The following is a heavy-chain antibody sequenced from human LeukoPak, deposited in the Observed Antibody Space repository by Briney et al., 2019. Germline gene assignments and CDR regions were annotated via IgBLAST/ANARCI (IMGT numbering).Heavy chain of an antibody. CDR2: IYYSGST. J-gene: IGHJ4*02. CDR1: GGSISSSSYY. Sequence: SETLSLTCTVSGGSISSSSYYWGWIRQLPGKGLEWIGSIYYSGSTHYNPSLKSRLTIFVDTSKNQFSLKVNSVTAADTAVYYCARNGTVTVSGTKFNYFDYWGQGTLVTVSS. D-gene: IGHD4-17*01. V-gene: IGHV4-39*01. CDR3: ARNGTVTVSGTKFNYFDY.